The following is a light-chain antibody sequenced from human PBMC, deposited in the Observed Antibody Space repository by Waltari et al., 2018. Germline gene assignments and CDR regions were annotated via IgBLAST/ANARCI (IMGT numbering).Light chain of an antibody. CDR3: QHDESLPVT. J-gene: IGKJ1*01. CDR2: HAS. CDR1: HSSSKY. V-gene: IGKV3-20*01. Sequence: EIVLTQSPGTLSLSPGERPTLSCRASHSSSKYLAWYQQKPGQAPRLLIDHASSRAAGVPDRFSGSGSGTDFSLTISRLEPEDFAVYDCQHDESLPVTFGQGTKVEIK.